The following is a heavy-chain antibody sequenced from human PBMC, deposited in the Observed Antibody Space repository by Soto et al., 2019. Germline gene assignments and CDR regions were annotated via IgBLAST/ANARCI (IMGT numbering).Heavy chain of an antibody. V-gene: IGHV3-23*01. CDR3: AKVDVGSNYWFFDY. CDR1: GFSFSSHA. J-gene: IGHJ4*02. Sequence: EVQLLESGGNLVQPGGSLRLSCAASGFSFSSHAMSWVRQAPGKGLEWVSAISGSADSTYYADSVKGRFTISRDNPKNTLYMQMNSLRAEDTAVYYCAKVDVGSNYWFFDYWGQGTLVTVSS. CDR2: ISGSADST. D-gene: IGHD4-4*01.